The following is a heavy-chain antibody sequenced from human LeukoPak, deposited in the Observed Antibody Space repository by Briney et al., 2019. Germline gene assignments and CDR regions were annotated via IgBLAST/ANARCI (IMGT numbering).Heavy chain of an antibody. J-gene: IGHJ4*02. Sequence: PSETLSLTCAVYGGSFSGYYWSWLRQPPGKGLEWIGEIYHSGSTNYNPSLKSRVTISVDTSKNQFSLKLSSVTAADTAVYYCARHHDSSYYWGQGALVTVSS. D-gene: IGHD1-1*01. V-gene: IGHV4-34*01. CDR1: GGSFSGYY. CDR2: IYHSGST. CDR3: ARHHDSSYY.